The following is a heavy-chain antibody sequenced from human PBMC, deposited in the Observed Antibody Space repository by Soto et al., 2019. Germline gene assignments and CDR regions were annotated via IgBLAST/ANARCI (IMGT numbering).Heavy chain of an antibody. CDR3: AKGTKGYCSGGRCRGLGMDV. Sequence: GGSLRLSCAASGFTFSSYGMHWVRQAPGKGLEWVAVISYDGSNKYYADSVKGRFTISRDNSKNTLYLQMNSLRAEDTAVYYCAKGTKGYCSGGRCRGLGMDVWGQGTTVTVSS. V-gene: IGHV3-30*18. CDR2: ISYDGSNK. J-gene: IGHJ6*02. D-gene: IGHD2-15*01. CDR1: GFTFSSYG.